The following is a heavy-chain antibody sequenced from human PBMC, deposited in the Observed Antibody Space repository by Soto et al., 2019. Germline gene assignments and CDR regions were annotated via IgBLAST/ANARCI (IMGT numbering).Heavy chain of an antibody. J-gene: IGHJ3*02. CDR3: ARDSLAYCGGDCYLDAFDI. CDR2: IIPIFGTA. Sequence: QVQLVQSGAEVKKPGSSVKVSCKASGGTFSSYAISWVRQAPGQGLEWMGGIIPIFGTANYAQKIQGRVTITADESTSTAYMELSSLRSEDTAVYYCARDSLAYCGGDCYLDAFDIWSQGTMVTVSS. D-gene: IGHD2-21*02. CDR1: GGTFSSYA. V-gene: IGHV1-69*12.